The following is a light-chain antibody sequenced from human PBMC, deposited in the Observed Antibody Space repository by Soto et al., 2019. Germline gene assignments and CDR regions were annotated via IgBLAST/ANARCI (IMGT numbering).Light chain of an antibody. V-gene: IGLV2-14*03. J-gene: IGLJ1*01. Sequence: QSALTQPASVSGSPGQSITISCTGTSSDVGGYNYVSWYQHHPGKAPKLMIYDVSNRPSGVSNRFSGSKSGNTASLSISGLQPEDEADYYCSSYRTSNTRQIVCGTGTKRTVL. CDR2: DVS. CDR3: SSYRTSNTRQIV. CDR1: SSDVGGYNY.